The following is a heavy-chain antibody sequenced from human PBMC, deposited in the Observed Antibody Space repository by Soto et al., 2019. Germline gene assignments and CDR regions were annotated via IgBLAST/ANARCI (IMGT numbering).Heavy chain of an antibody. Sequence: ASVKVSCKASGITFSTYAIHWVRQAPGQGLEWMGWINAGNGNTRYSQKFQGRVTLTRDTSASTTYMDLSSLRSEDTAIYYCARAISGYVTWGQGTLVTVSS. CDR2: INAGNGNT. CDR1: GITFSTYA. V-gene: IGHV1-3*01. D-gene: IGHD5-12*01. J-gene: IGHJ1*01. CDR3: ARAISGYVT.